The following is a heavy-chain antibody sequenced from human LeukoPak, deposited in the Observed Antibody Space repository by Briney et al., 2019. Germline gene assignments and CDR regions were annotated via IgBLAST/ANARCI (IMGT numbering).Heavy chain of an antibody. D-gene: IGHD3-22*01. CDR2: IIPIFGTA. Sequence: ASVKVSCKASGGTFSSYAISWVRQAPGQGLEWMGGIIPIFGTANYAQKFQGRVTMTRDTSISTAYVELSRLRSDDTAVYYCARDGSSGYDAFDIWGQGTMVTVSS. V-gene: IGHV1-69*05. J-gene: IGHJ3*02. CDR1: GGTFSSYA. CDR3: ARDGSSGYDAFDI.